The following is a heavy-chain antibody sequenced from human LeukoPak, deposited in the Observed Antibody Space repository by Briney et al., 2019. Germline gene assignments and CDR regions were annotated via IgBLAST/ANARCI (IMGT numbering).Heavy chain of an antibody. CDR3: ARGIRGDTAVDY. CDR2: INHSGST. D-gene: IGHD5-18*01. V-gene: IGHV4-34*01. CDR1: AGSFSGYY. Sequence: PSETLSLTCAVYAGSFSGYYWSWIRQPPGKGLEWIGEINHSGSTNYNPSLKSRVTISVDTSKNQFSLKLSSVTAADTAVYYCARGIRGDTAVDYWGQGTLVTVSS. J-gene: IGHJ4*02.